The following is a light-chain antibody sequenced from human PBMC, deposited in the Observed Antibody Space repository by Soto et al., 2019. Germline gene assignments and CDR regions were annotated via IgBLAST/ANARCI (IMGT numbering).Light chain of an antibody. CDR1: ISDIAAYNY. Sequence: QSVLTQPASVSGSPGQSITISCTGTISDIAAYNYVSWYQQHPGKAPKLMIYEVSKRPSGVPDRFSGSKSGNTASLTVSGLQAEDEADYYCSSHAGSNNYVFGTGTKVTVL. V-gene: IGLV2-8*01. J-gene: IGLJ1*01. CDR2: EVS. CDR3: SSHAGSNNYV.